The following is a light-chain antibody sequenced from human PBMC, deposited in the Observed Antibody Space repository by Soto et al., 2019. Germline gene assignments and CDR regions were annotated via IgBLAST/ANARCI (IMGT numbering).Light chain of an antibody. Sequence: DIQMTHSPSTLSASVGDRVTITCRASQSISSWWAWDQQKPGKAPKLLIYMASSLESGDPSRFSGSESGTEFTLPISSLEPDDVAPCYCQQYNSYRRPCGQGTKVQIK. CDR3: QQYNSYRRP. CDR1: QSISSW. J-gene: IGKJ1*01. CDR2: MAS. V-gene: IGKV1-5*03.